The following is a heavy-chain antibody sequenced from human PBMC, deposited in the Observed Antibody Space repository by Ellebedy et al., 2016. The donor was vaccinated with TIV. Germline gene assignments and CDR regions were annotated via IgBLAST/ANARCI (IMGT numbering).Heavy chain of an antibody. D-gene: IGHD3-9*01. CDR2: IRSKRYGGTT. Sequence: GESLKISCTSSGFTFGYYAMSWFRQAPGKGLEWVGFIRSKRYGGTTEYAASVKGRFTISRDDSKSIAYLQMNSLKTEDTTVYYCTRDATYYDILTGYYSLDSFDIWGQGTMVTVSS. CDR3: TRDATYYDILTGYYSLDSFDI. J-gene: IGHJ3*02. V-gene: IGHV3-49*03. CDR1: GFTFGYYA.